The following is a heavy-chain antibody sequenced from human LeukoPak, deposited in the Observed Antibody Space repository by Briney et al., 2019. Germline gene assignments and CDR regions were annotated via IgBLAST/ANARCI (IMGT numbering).Heavy chain of an antibody. CDR3: ASAPVPKNSNYWPVWFASAYYYMDV. J-gene: IGHJ6*03. Sequence: PSGTLSLTCAVSGGSISSSNWWSWVRQPPGKGLEWIGEIYHSGSTNYNPSLKSRVTISVDKSKNQFSLKLSSVTAADTAVYYCASAPVPKNSNYWPVWFASAYYYMDVWGKGTTVTVSS. V-gene: IGHV4-4*02. CDR1: GGSISSSNW. CDR2: IYHSGST. D-gene: IGHD4-11*01.